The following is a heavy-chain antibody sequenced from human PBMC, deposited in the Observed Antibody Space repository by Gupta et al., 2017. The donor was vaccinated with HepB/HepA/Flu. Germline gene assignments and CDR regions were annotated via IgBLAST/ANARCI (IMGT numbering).Heavy chain of an antibody. V-gene: IGHV3-23*01. J-gene: IGHJ4*02. Sequence: EVQLLQSGGDLVQPGGSLRLSCSASGFTFSHYAMTCVRQRPGKGLEWVSSIRGGEDSTYYSDSVTGRLTSTRANSKKTLYLKTESSRDEDRARKGGVKGRGGTPAYMDVWGQGTLVTVSS. CDR3: VKGRGGTPAYMDV. CDR1: GFTFSHYA. CDR2: IRGGEDST. D-gene: IGHD3-10*01.